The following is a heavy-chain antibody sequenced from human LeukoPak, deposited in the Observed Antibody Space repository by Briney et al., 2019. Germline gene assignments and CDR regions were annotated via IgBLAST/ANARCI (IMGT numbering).Heavy chain of an antibody. J-gene: IGHJ3*02. CDR1: GFTFSSYA. CDR3: AKGRGYDGSGRDAFDI. V-gene: IGHV3-23*01. Sequence: GGSLRLSCAASGFTFSSYAMSWVRQAPGKGLEWVSAISGSGGSTYYADSVKGRFTISRDNSKNTLYLQMNSLRAEDTAVYYCAKGRGYDGSGRDAFDIWGQGTMVTVSS. CDR2: ISGSGGST. D-gene: IGHD3-22*01.